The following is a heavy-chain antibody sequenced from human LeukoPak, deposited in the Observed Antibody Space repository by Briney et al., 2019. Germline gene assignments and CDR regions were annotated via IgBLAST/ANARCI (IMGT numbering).Heavy chain of an antibody. D-gene: IGHD1-14*01. V-gene: IGHV1-2*06. CDR3: ATDGGNHNFDY. CDR2: IILNGGAT. Sequence: ASVKVSCKASGFTFTDYYLHWVRQAPGQGLEWMGRIILNGGATSYAQKFQGRVTLTRDTSISTAYMELIRQTSDDTAVYYCATDGGNHNFDYSGQGTLVTVSS. J-gene: IGHJ4*02. CDR1: GFTFTDYY.